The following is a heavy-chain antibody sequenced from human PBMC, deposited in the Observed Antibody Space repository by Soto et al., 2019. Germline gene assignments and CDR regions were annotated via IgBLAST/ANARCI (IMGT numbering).Heavy chain of an antibody. CDR1: GFTFTSYA. CDR2: ISYDGSSI. D-gene: IGHD5-18*01. V-gene: IGHV3-30-3*01. Sequence: QVQLVESGGGVVQPGRSLRLSCAASGFTFTSYAMHWVRQAPGKGLEWVAVISYDGSSIYYADSVKGRFTISRDNSKKMXYXXMNSLGAEDTALYYCAKDQGSGYSYGYFLAGGMDVWGQGTTVTVSS. CDR3: AKDQGSGYSYGYFLAGGMDV. J-gene: IGHJ6*02.